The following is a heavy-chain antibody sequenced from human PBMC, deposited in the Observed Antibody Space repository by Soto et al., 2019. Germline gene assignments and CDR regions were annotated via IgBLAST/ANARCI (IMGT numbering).Heavy chain of an antibody. V-gene: IGHV3-21*01. J-gene: IGHJ4*02. CDR3: AREFSSQLPLDY. CDR1: GFTFSSHS. Sequence: NPGGSLRLSCAASGFTFSSHSMNWVRQAPGKGLEWVASIYRSSVFRFGPNEFYADSVRGRFIISRDNTNNLVFLQMDSLRVEDTAVYYCAREFSSQLPLDYWGQGTLVTVPS. CDR2: IYRSSVFRFGPNE.